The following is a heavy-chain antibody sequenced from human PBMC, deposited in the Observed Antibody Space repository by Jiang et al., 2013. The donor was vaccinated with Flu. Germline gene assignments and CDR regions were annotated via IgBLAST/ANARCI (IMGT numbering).Heavy chain of an antibody. CDR1: GGSISGYS. CDR2: IFYSGST. Sequence: LLKPSETLSLTCIVSGGSISGYSWNWLRQPPGKGLEWIAYIFYSGSTNYYPSLKSRVTISLDTSKNQFSLKLSSVTAADTAVYYCARRGDYGDSGAFDIWGQGTLVTVSS. D-gene: IGHD4-17*01. CDR3: ARRGDYGDSGAFDI. V-gene: IGHV4-59*08. J-gene: IGHJ3*02.